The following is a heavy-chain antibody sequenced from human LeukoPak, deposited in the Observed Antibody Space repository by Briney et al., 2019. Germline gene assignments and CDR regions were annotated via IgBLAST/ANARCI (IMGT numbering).Heavy chain of an antibody. J-gene: IGHJ3*02. Sequence: GGSLRLSCAASGFMFSNYWMSWVRQAPGKGLEWVANINLHGSERFYVDSVKGRFTISRESAKNSLYLQMNSLRAEDTAVYYCARGTDDFQGLDIWGQGTMVIVSS. V-gene: IGHV3-7*01. CDR3: ARGTDDFQGLDI. D-gene: IGHD3-3*01. CDR2: INLHGSER. CDR1: GFMFSNYW.